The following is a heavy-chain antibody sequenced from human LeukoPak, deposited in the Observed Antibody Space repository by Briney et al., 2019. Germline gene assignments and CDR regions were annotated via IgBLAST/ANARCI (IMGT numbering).Heavy chain of an antibody. CDR3: ARHQWHYYYYMGV. CDR2: IYYSGDT. J-gene: IGHJ6*03. V-gene: IGHV4-39*01. Sequence: SETLSLTCTVSGGSISSSSYYWGWLRQPPGKGLEWIGSIYYSGDTYYNPSLKSRRVTISVDTSTTQFSLRLSSVTAADTAVYYCARHQWHYYYYMGVWGKGSTVTVSS. D-gene: IGHD6-19*01. CDR1: GGSISSSSYY.